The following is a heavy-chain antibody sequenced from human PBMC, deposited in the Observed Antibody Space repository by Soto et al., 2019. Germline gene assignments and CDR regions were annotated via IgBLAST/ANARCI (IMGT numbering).Heavy chain of an antibody. CDR3: VRRGSGSGYGY. CDR2: ISGSGGST. D-gene: IGHD1-26*01. CDR1: GFTFSSYA. V-gene: IGHV3-23*01. Sequence: EVQLLESGGGLVQPGGSLRLSCAASGFTFSSYAMRWVRQAPVKGLEWVSAISGSGGSTYYADSVKGRFTISRDNSKNTLYLQMNRLRAEDTAVYYCVRRGSGSGYGYWGQGTLVTVSS. J-gene: IGHJ4*02.